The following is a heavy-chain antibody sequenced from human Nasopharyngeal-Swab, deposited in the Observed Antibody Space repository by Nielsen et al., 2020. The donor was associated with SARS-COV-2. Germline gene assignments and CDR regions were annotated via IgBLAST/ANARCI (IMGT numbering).Heavy chain of an antibody. D-gene: IGHD2-21*01. V-gene: IGHV3-64D*06. CDR1: GFTFSSYA. Sequence: GGSLRLSCSASGFTFSSYAMHWVRQAPGKGLEYVSAISSNGGSTYYADSVKGRFTISRDNSKNTLYLQMSSLRAEDTAVYYCAKAPYLRGLDVWGQGTTVTVSS. CDR2: ISSNGGST. CDR3: AKAPYLRGLDV. J-gene: IGHJ6*02.